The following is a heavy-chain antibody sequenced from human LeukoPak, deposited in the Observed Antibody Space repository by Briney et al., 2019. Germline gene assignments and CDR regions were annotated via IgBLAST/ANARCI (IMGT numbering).Heavy chain of an antibody. CDR1: GGSISSSSYY. V-gene: IGHV4-39*07. D-gene: IGHD3-10*01. CDR3: ARVRAMVRGVIDY. J-gene: IGHJ4*02. Sequence: SETLSLTCTVSGGSISSSSYYWGWIRQPPGKGLEWIGSIYYSGSIYYNPSLKSRVTISVDTSKDQFSLKLSSVTAADTAVYYCARVRAMVRGVIDYWGQGTLVTVSS. CDR2: IYYSGSI.